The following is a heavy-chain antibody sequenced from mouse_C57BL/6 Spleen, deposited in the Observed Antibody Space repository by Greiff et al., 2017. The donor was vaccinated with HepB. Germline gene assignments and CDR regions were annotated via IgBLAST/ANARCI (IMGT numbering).Heavy chain of an antibody. V-gene: IGHV1-64*01. Sequence: QLQQPGAELLNPGPSVNLSSRPSAYTLTTYWIHWVIRRPGQGLEGIGRIHPNSGSTNYNEKFKSKATLTVDKSSSTAYMQLSSLTSEDSAVYYCARGDYGYAMDYWGQGTSVTVSS. CDR3: ARGDYGYAMDY. J-gene: IGHJ4*01. CDR2: IHPNSGST. D-gene: IGHD2-4*01. CDR1: AYTLTTYW.